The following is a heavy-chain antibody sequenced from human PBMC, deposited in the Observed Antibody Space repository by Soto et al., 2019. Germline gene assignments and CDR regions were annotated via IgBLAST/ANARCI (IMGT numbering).Heavy chain of an antibody. D-gene: IGHD3-22*01. CDR3: ARVYYDSSGWSWFDP. CDR1: GGSISSGDYY. J-gene: IGHJ5*02. V-gene: IGHV4-30-4*01. CDR2: IYYSGST. Sequence: SETLSLTCTVSGGSISSGDYYWSWIRQPPGKGLEWIGYIYYSGSTYYNPSLKSRVTISVDTSKNQFSLKLSSVTAADTAVYYCARVYYDSSGWSWFDPWGQGTLVTVSS.